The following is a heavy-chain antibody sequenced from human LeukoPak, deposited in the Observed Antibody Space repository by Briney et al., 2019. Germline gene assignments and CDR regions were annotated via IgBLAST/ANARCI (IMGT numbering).Heavy chain of an antibody. CDR1: GYSFADFW. V-gene: IGHV5-51*01. D-gene: IGHD3-3*01. CDR3: ARQGYDFWSGSSNWFDP. Sequence: GESLRISCEASGYSFADFWISWVRQMPGRGLEWMGIIYPGDSDTRYSPSFQGQVTISADKSISTAYLQWSSLKASDTAMYYCARQGYDFWSGSSNWFDPWGQGTLVTVSS. CDR2: IYPGDSDT. J-gene: IGHJ5*02.